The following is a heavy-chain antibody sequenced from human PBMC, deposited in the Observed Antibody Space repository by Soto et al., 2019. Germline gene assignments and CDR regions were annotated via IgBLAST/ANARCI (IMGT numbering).Heavy chain of an antibody. V-gene: IGHV3-7*01. Sequence: GGSLRLSCAASGFTFSSYWMAWVRQAPGKGLEWIANIKQDGTEKFYVDSVKGRFTVSRDNPENSVYLQMDSLRAEDTAVYYWARRPNSDYTAYSRHFDLWGRGTLVTVSS. CDR2: IKQDGTEK. CDR3: ARRPNSDYTAYSRHFDL. CDR1: GFTFSSYW. D-gene: IGHD3-9*01. J-gene: IGHJ2*01.